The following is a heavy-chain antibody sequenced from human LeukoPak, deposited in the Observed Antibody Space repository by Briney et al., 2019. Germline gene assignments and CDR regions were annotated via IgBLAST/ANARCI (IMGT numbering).Heavy chain of an antibody. CDR1: GFTFSSLW. CDR3: TKDRQGPNQYHMDV. Sequence: GGSLRLSCAASGFTFSSLWMSWVRQAPGRGPEWVANINQDGGTTYYVASVKGRFTISRDNAKNSLSLQMSSLRAEDTAVYYCTKDRQGPNQYHMDVCGKGTTLT. CDR2: INQDGGTT. V-gene: IGHV3-7*01. J-gene: IGHJ6*03.